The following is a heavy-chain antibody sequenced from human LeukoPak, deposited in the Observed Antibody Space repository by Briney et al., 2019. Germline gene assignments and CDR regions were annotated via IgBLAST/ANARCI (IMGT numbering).Heavy chain of an antibody. J-gene: IGHJ5*02. D-gene: IGHD3-3*01. CDR2: ISSNGGST. CDR1: GFTFSSYA. Sequence: PGGSLRLSCAASGFTFSSYAMHWVRQAPGKGLEYVSAISSNGGSTYYANSVKGRFTISRDNSKNTLYLQMGSLRAEDMAVYYCARGTNDFWSGYNWFDPWGQGTLVTVSS. CDR3: ARGTNDFWSGYNWFDP. V-gene: IGHV3-64*01.